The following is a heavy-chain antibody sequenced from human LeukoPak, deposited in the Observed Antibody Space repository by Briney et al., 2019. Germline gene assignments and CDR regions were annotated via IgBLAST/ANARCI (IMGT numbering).Heavy chain of an antibody. V-gene: IGHV3-53*01. Sequence: PGGSLRLSCAASGFTVSSNYMSWVRQAPGKGLEWVSVIYSGGSTYYADSVKGRFTISRDNSKNTLYLQMNSLRAEDTAVYYCARESLKDGYHYGMDVWGQGTTVTVSS. CDR3: ARESLKDGYHYGMDV. CDR2: IYSGGST. J-gene: IGHJ6*02. D-gene: IGHD2-15*01. CDR1: GFTVSSNY.